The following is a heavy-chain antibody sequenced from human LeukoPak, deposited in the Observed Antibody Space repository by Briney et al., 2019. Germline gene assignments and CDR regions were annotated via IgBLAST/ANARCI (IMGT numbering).Heavy chain of an antibody. CDR1: GGSFSGYY. J-gene: IGHJ2*01. V-gene: IGHV4-34*01. D-gene: IGHD1-26*01. CDR2: INHSGST. Sequence: SETLSLTCAVYGGSFSGYYWSWIRQPPGKGLEWIGEINHSGSTYYNPSLKSRVTISVDTSKNQFSLKLSSVTAADTAVCYCARHRERIPYWYFDLWGRGTLVTVSS. CDR3: ARHRERIPYWYFDL.